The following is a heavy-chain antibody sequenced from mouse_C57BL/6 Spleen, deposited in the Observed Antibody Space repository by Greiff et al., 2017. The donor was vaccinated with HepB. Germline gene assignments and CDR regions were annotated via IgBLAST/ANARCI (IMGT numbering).Heavy chain of an antibody. J-gene: IGHJ3*01. D-gene: IGHD2-4*01. CDR3: ARGGIYYDYDPFAY. CDR2: ISYDGSN. V-gene: IGHV3-6*01. Sequence: VQLQQSGPGLVKPSQSLSLTCSVTGYSITSGYYWNWIRQFPGNKLEWMGYISYDGSNNYNPSLKNRISITRDTSKNQFFLKLNSVTTEDTATYYCARGGIYYDYDPFAYWGQGTLVTVSA. CDR1: GYSITSGYY.